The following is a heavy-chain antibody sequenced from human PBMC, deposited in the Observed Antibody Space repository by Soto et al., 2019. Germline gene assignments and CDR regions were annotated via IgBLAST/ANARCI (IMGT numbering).Heavy chain of an antibody. CDR3: ARDRDDYGDYAWFDP. CDR1: GGTFSSYT. D-gene: IGHD4-17*01. Sequence: QVQLVQSGAEVKKPGSSVKVSCKASGGTFSSYTISWVRQAPGQGLEWMGRIIPILGIANYAQKFQGRVTITADKTTSTADMELSSLRSEDTAVYYCARDRDDYGDYAWFDPWGQGTLVTVSS. V-gene: IGHV1-69*08. CDR2: IIPILGIA. J-gene: IGHJ5*02.